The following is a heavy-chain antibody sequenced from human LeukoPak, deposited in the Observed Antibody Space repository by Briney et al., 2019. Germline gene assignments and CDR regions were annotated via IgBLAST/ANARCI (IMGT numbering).Heavy chain of an antibody. D-gene: IGHD2-15*01. CDR1: GVNFDDYA. CDR3: AKVGYCSGGSCYYFDY. Sequence: SGGSLRLSCAASGVNFDDYAMHWVRQSPGTGLEWVAGLNWDSRSMAYADSVKGRFTISRDNAKNSLYLQMNSLRAEDTALYYCAKVGYCSGGSCYYFDYWGQGTLVTVSS. CDR2: LNWDSRSM. V-gene: IGHV3-9*01. J-gene: IGHJ4*02.